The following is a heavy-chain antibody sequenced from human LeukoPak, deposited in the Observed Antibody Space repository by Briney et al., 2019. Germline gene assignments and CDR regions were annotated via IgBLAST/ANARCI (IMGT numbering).Heavy chain of an antibody. CDR1: VFTVSSNY. J-gene: IGHJ4*02. CDR2: IYSGGST. V-gene: IGHV3-53*01. CDR3: ARAGYYDSSGYPYYFDY. Sequence: GGSLRLSCAASVFTVSSNYMSWVRQAPGKGLEGGSVIYSGGSTYYADSVKGRFTISRDNSKNTLYLQMNSLRAEDTAVYYCARAGYYDSSGYPYYFDYWGQGTLVTVSS. D-gene: IGHD3-22*01.